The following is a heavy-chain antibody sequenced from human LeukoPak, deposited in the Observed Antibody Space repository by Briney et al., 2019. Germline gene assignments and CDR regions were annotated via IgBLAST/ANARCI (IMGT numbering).Heavy chain of an antibody. Sequence: GESLKISCKASGYSFTTYWIVWVRQLPGKGLEWMGIIYPGDSDVRYSPSFQGQVTISVDRPISTAYLQWSSLKASDTAMYFCARAIDGYNYGYYYMDVWGKGTTITVSS. CDR2: IYPGDSDV. J-gene: IGHJ6*03. V-gene: IGHV5-51*04. CDR1: GYSFTTYW. CDR3: ARAIDGYNYGYYYMDV. D-gene: IGHD5-24*01.